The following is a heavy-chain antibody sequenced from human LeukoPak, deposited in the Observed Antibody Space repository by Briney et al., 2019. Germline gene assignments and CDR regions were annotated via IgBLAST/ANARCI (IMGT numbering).Heavy chain of an antibody. V-gene: IGHV3-66*01. CDR2: IYSGGST. Sequence: PGGPLRLSCAASGFTVSSNYMSWVRQAPGKGLEWVSVIYSGGSTYYADSVKGRFTISRDNSKNTLYLQMNSLRAEDTAVYYCARDRGPIAAAEYYYYYYGMDVWGQGTTVTVSS. J-gene: IGHJ6*02. CDR3: ARDRGPIAAAEYYYYYYGMDV. CDR1: GFTVSSNY. D-gene: IGHD6-13*01.